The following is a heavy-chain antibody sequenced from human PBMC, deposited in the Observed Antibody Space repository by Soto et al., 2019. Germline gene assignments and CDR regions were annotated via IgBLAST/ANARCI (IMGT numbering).Heavy chain of an antibody. Sequence: GASLKISCKGSGYSFTIYWITWVRQMPGKGLEWMGRIDPSDSYTNYSPSFQGHVTISADKSITTVFLQWSSLRASDTAMYYCARQIYDSDSGPNFQYYFDSWGQGTLVTVSS. J-gene: IGHJ4*02. CDR2: IDPSDSYT. D-gene: IGHD3-22*01. CDR3: ARQIYDSDSGPNFQYYFDS. CDR1: GYSFTIYW. V-gene: IGHV5-10-1*01.